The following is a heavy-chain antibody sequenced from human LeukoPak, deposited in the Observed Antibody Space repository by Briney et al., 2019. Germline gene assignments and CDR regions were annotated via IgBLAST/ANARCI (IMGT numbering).Heavy chain of an antibody. V-gene: IGHV1-2*02. CDR1: GYTFTGYY. CDR2: MNPNSGGT. Sequence: ASVKVSCKASGYTFTGYYMHWVRQAPGQGLEWMGWMNPNSGGTNYAQKFQGRVTMTRDTSISTAYMELSRLRSDDTAVYYCARDYQLRDILTGGYYYYYYMDVWGKGTTVTISS. D-gene: IGHD3-9*01. CDR3: ARDYQLRDILTGGYYYYYYMDV. J-gene: IGHJ6*03.